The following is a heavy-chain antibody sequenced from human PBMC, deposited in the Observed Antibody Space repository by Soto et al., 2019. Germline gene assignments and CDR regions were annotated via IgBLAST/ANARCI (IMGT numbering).Heavy chain of an antibody. CDR2: INAGDADT. CDR3: ARRKRDSSGWYDLDF. J-gene: IGHJ4*02. D-gene: IGHD6-19*01. CDR1: GYTFTSYI. V-gene: IGHV1-3*01. Sequence: ASVKVSCKASGYTFTSYIMHWVRQAPGQRPEWMGWINAGDADTKYSQKFQGRVTITRDASAKTAYMELSSLRSEDTAVYYCARRKRDSSGWYDLDFWGQGTLVTVSS.